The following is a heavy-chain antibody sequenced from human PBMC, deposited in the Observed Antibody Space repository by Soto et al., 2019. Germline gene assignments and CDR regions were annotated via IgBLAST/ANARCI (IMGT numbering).Heavy chain of an antibody. CDR2: IKQDGDEQ. CDR3: GRDLRDWDSGSYSYDY. CDR1: GFTFSSYC. D-gene: IGHD1-26*01. Sequence: GGSLRLSCAASGFTFSSYCMSWVRQAPGKGLEWVANIKQDGDEQYYVDSVKGRFTISRDNAKNSLYLQMNSLRAEDTAVYYCGRDLRDWDSGSYSYDYWGQGT. V-gene: IGHV3-7*04. J-gene: IGHJ4*02.